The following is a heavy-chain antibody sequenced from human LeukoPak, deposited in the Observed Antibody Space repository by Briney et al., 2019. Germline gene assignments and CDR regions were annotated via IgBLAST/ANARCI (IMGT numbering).Heavy chain of an antibody. V-gene: IGHV4-34*01. J-gene: IGHJ4*02. CDR1: GGSFSGYY. CDR3: ARGGYILTGYYDFDY. D-gene: IGHD3-9*01. Sequence: SETLSLTCAVYGGSFSGYYWSWIRQPPGKGLEWIGEINHSGSTNYNPSLKSRVTISVDTSKNQFSLKLSSVTAADTAAYYCARGGYILTGYYDFDYWGQGTLVTVSS. CDR2: INHSGST.